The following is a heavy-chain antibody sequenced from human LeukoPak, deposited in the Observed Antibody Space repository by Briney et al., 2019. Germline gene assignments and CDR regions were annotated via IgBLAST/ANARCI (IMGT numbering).Heavy chain of an antibody. Sequence: GGSLRLSCAASGFTFDDYAMHWVRQAPGKGLEWVSGISWNGGSIGYADPVNGRFTISRDNAKNSLYLQMNSLRAEDTALYYCAKDRGSSRILDYWGQGTLVTVSS. CDR1: GFTFDDYA. D-gene: IGHD6-13*01. CDR2: ISWNGGSI. J-gene: IGHJ4*02. V-gene: IGHV3-9*01. CDR3: AKDRGSSRILDY.